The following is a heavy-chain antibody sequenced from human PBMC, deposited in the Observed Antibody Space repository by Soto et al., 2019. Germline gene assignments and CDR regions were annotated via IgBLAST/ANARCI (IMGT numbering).Heavy chain of an antibody. D-gene: IGHD5-12*01. CDR2: ISTYSGDT. V-gene: IGHV1-18*01. CDR3: ARHHGPTTSENWFDP. Sequence: ASVKVSCKASGYTFFTHDISWVRQAPGQGLEWMGWISTYSGDTKYAQKFQGRVTMTTDTSTTTTYLELRSLRSDDTAVYYCARHHGPTTSENWFDPWGQGTLVTVSS. J-gene: IGHJ5*02. CDR1: GYTFFTHD.